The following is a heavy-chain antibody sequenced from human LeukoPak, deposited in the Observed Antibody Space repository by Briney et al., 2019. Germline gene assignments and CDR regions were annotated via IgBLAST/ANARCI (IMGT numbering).Heavy chain of an antibody. CDR2: IRSKAYGGTT. D-gene: IGHD2-8*01. Sequence: GETPRLSPAPSLFTPADYAMSTGRQAPRTRRGGGGVIRSKAYGGTTEYAASVKGRFTISRDDSKSIVYLQMNSLKTEDTAVYYCARGLMVYGHPEWGYWGRGTLVTVSS. CDR1: LFTPADYA. CDR3: ARGLMVYGHPEWGY. J-gene: IGHJ4*02. V-gene: IGHV3-49*04.